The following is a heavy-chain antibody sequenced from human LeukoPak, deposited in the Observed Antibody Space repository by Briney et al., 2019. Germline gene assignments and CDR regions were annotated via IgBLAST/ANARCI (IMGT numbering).Heavy chain of an antibody. D-gene: IGHD1-20*01. V-gene: IGHV7-4-1*02. Sequence: ASVKVSCKASGYTFTSYAMNWVRQAPGQGLEWMGWINTNTGNPTYAQGFTGRFVFSLDTSVSTAYLQISSLKAEDTAVYYCARGGNNWNYYYYYMDVWGKGTTVTVSS. CDR2: INTNTGNP. CDR1: GYTFTSYA. J-gene: IGHJ6*03. CDR3: ARGGNNWNYYYYYMDV.